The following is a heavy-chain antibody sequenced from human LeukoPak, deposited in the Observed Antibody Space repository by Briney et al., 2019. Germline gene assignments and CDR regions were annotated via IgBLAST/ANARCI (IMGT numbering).Heavy chain of an antibody. V-gene: IGHV4-34*01. J-gene: IGHJ6*03. CDR3: ASSGWRYYYYMDV. Sequence: SETLSLTCAVYGGSFSGYYWSWIRQPPGKGLEWIGEINHSGSTNYNPSLKSRVTISVDTSKNQFSLKLSSVTAADTAVYYCASSGWRYYYYMDVWGKGTTVTVSS. D-gene: IGHD6-19*01. CDR2: INHSGST. CDR1: GGSFSGYY.